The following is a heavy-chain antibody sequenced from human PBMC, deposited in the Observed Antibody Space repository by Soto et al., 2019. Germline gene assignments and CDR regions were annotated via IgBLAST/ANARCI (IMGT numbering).Heavy chain of an antibody. CDR3: VKYGSGSYQFDV. Sequence: GGSLRLSCSASGFTFSSYAMHWVRQAPGKGLEYVSAISSNGGSTNYADSVKGRFTISRDNSKNTLYLQMSSLRAEDTAVYYCVKYGSGSYQFDVWGQGTTVTVSS. J-gene: IGHJ6*02. CDR2: ISSNGGST. V-gene: IGHV3-64D*08. D-gene: IGHD3-10*01. CDR1: GFTFSSYA.